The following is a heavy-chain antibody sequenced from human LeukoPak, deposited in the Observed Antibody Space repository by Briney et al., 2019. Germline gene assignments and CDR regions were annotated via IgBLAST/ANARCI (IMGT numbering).Heavy chain of an antibody. CDR1: GGSISSSSYY. J-gene: IGHJ4*02. D-gene: IGHD2-21*01. CDR2: IYYSGST. V-gene: IGHV4-39*01. CDR3: ARLPGATGGGGVDY. Sequence: SETLSLTCTVSGGSISSSSYYWGWIRQPPGKGLEWIGSIYYSGSTYYNPSLKSRVTISVDTSKNQFSLKLSSVTAADTAVYYCARLPGATGGGGVDYWGQGTLVTVSS.